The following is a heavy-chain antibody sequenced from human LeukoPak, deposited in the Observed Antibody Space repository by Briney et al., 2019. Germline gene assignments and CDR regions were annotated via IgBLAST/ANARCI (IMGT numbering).Heavy chain of an antibody. D-gene: IGHD6-13*01. CDR2: ISSSGGII. J-gene: IGHJ4*02. CDR1: GFTFSTYS. Sequence: SGGSLRLSCAASGFTFSTYSMNWVRQAPGKGLEWVSYISSSGGIIYYADSVKGRFTISRDNAKNSLYLQMSSLRAEDAAVYYCARDGDGSNWVYFDYWGQGTLVTVAS. CDR3: ARDGDGSNWVYFDY. V-gene: IGHV3-48*04.